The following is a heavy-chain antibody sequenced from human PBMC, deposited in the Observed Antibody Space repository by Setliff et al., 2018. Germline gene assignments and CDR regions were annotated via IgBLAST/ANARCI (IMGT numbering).Heavy chain of an antibody. CDR1: GYXIXXXXY. V-gene: IGHV4-38-2*02. D-gene: IGHD2-21*02. Sequence: SETLSLTCTVSGYXIXXXXYWGWIRQPPGKGLEWIGSIYXSGSTXYXPSLKXRVTISVDTSKNQFSLKLSSVTAPDPAVYYCASLMTVSDYWGQGTLVTVSS. CDR3: ASLMTVSDY. CDR2: IYXSGST. J-gene: IGHJ4*02.